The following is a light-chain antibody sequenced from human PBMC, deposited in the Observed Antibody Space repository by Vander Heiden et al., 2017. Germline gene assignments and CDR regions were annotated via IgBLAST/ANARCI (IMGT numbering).Light chain of an antibody. CDR2: KAS. Sequence: QSISSWLAWYQQKPGKAPKLLIYKASSLESGVPSRFSGSGSGTEFTLTISSLQPDDFATYYCQQYNSYPFTFGGGTKVEIK. CDR1: QSISSW. J-gene: IGKJ4*01. V-gene: IGKV1-5*03. CDR3: QQYNSYPFT.